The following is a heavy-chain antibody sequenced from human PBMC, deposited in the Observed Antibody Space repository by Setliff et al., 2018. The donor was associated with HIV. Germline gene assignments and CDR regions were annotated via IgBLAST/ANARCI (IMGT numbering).Heavy chain of an antibody. J-gene: IGHJ4*02. CDR2: IYYSGST. V-gene: IGHV4-30-4*08. CDR3: ARGEVAATTWGDY. Sequence: SETLSLTCTVSGGSISSGDYYWSWIRQPPGKGLEWIGYIYYSGSTYYNPSLKSRVTISVDTSKNQFYLKLSSVTAADTAVYYCARGEVAATTWGDYWGQGTLVTVSS. D-gene: IGHD6-19*01. CDR1: GGSISSGDYY.